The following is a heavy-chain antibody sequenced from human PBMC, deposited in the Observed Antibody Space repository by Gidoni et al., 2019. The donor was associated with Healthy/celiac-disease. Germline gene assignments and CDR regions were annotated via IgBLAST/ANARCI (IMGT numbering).Heavy chain of an antibody. J-gene: IGHJ4*02. V-gene: IGHV3-23*01. Sequence: EVQLLESGGGLVQPGGSLRLSCAASGFPFSSYAMSWVRQAPGKGLEWVSAISGSGGSTYYADSVKGRFTISRDNSKNTLYLQMNSLRAEDTAVYYCANPTIFGVVIGDYWGQGTLVTVSS. D-gene: IGHD3-3*01. CDR1: GFPFSSYA. CDR2: ISGSGGST. CDR3: ANPTIFGVVIGDY.